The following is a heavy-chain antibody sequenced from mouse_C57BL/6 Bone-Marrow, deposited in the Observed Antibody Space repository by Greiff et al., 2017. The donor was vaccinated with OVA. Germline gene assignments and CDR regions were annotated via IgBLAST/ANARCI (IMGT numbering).Heavy chain of an antibody. CDR3: ARSDSSGYVH. D-gene: IGHD3-2*02. CDR1: GYTFTSYW. V-gene: IGHV1-52*01. CDR2: IDPSDSET. J-gene: IGHJ3*01. Sequence: QVQLQQPGAELVRPGSSVKLSCKASGYTFTSYWMHWVKQRPIQGLEWIGNIDPSDSETHYNQKFKDKATLTVDKSSSTAYMQLSSLTSEDSAVYYCARSDSSGYVHWGQGTLVTVSA.